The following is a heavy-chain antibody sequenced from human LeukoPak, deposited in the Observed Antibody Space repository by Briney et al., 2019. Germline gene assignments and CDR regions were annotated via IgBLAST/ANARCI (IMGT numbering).Heavy chain of an antibody. D-gene: IGHD3-22*01. CDR1: GYTLTSYY. Sequence: GASVKVSCKASGYTLTSYYMHWVRQAPGQGLEWMGIINPSGGSTSYAQKFQGRVTMTRDMSTSTAYMELRSLRSDDTAVYYCARDLSYYDSSGYYGPDAFDIWGQGTMVTVSS. CDR3: ARDLSYYDSSGYYGPDAFDI. V-gene: IGHV1-46*01. CDR2: INPSGGST. J-gene: IGHJ3*02.